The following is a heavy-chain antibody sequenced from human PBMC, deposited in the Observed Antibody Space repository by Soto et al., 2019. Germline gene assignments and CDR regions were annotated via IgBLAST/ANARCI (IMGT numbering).Heavy chain of an antibody. J-gene: IGHJ6*02. CDR2: INAGNGNT. CDR3: ARGGIYFFVSGMDV. V-gene: IGHV1-3*01. CDR1: GYTFTRYA. D-gene: IGHD1-26*01. Sequence: ASVKVSCKASGYTFTRYAMHWVRQAPGQRLEWMGWINAGNGNTKYSQKFQGRVTITRDTSASTAYMELSSLRSEDSALYHCARGGIYFFVSGMDVWGQGTTVTVSS.